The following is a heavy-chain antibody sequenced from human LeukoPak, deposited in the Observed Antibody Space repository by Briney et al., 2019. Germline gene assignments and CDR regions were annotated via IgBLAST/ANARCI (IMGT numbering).Heavy chain of an antibody. CDR3: GKKPGYSSGWYLEP. CDR1: GFTFSSYA. V-gene: IGHV3-23*01. CDR2: ISGSGSNT. J-gene: IGHJ5*02. Sequence: GGSLRLSCAASGFTFSSYAVSWVRQAPGKGLEWVAAISGSGSNTYYADYVKGRFTISRDSSKNTLYLQMNSLRAEDAAVYYWGKKPGYSSGWYLEPWGQGTLVTVSS. D-gene: IGHD6-19*01.